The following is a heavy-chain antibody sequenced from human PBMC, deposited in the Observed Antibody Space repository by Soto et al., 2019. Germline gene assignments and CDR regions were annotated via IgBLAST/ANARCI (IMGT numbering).Heavy chain of an antibody. CDR1: GFTFSSYA. V-gene: IGHV3-23*01. CDR2: ISGSGGST. J-gene: IGHJ6*02. Sequence: GESLKISCAASGFTFSSYAMSWVRQAPGKGLEWVSAISGSGGSTYYADSVKGRFTISRDNSKNTLYLQMNSLRAEDTAVYYCARFYNYAMDVWGQGTTVTVS. CDR3: ARFYNYAMDV.